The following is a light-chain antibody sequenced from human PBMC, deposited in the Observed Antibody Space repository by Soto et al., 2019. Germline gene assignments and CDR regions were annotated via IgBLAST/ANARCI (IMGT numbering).Light chain of an antibody. CDR2: KAS. J-gene: IGKJ1*01. V-gene: IGKV1-5*03. CDR3: QHYDSYSPWM. Sequence: DIQMTQSPSTLSASVGDRVTITCRASQSISSWLAWYQQKPGKAPKLLIYKASSLESGVPSRFSGSGSGTEFTLTISSLQPDDSATYYCQHYDSYSPWMFGQGTRVEI. CDR1: QSISSW.